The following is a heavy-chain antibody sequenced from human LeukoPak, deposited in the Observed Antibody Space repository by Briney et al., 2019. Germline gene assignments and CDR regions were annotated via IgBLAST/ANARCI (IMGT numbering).Heavy chain of an antibody. J-gene: IGHJ6*03. D-gene: IGHD2/OR15-2a*01. V-gene: IGHV1-69*05. CDR1: GGTFSSYA. CDR2: IIPIFGTA. CDR3: ARAGRENSTSWNYYYYYMDV. Sequence: SVKVSCKASGGTFSSYAISWVRQAPGQGLEWMGGIIPIFGTANYAQKFQGRVTITTDESTSTAYMELSSLRSEDTAVYYCARAGRENSTSWNYYYYYMDVWGKGTPVTVSS.